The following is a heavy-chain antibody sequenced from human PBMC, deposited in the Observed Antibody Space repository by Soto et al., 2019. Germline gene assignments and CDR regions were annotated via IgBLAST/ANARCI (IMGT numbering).Heavy chain of an antibody. J-gene: IGHJ6*03. CDR3: ARDSVSLRYFVWRYHYYDMYV. D-gene: IGHD3-9*01. CDR1: GGSISSGGYF. V-gene: IGHV4-31*03. Sequence: SETLSLTCTVSGGSISSGGYFWSWIRQHPGKGLEWIGYIYYSGSTYYNPSLKSRVTISVDTSKNQFSLKLSSVTAADTAVYYCARDSVSLRYFVWRYHYYDMYVCGKGTTVTVSS. CDR2: IYYSGST.